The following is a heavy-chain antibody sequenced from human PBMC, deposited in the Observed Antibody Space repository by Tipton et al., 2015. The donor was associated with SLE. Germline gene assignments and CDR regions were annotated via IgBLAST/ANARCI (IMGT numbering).Heavy chain of an antibody. CDR2: IGAYNGNT. CDR1: GYTFTNYG. CDR3: ARESHFWSGRDAFDI. V-gene: IGHV1-18*01. J-gene: IGHJ3*02. D-gene: IGHD3-3*02. Sequence: QVQLVQSGAEVKKPGASVKVSCKASGYTFTNYGISWVRQAPGQGLEWMGWIGAYNGNTNYAQNLQGRVTMTTDTSTSTAYMELRSLRSDDTAVYYCARESHFWSGRDAFDIWGQGTMVTVSS.